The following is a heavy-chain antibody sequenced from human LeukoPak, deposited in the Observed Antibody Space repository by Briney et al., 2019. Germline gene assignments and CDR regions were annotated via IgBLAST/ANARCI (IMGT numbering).Heavy chain of an antibody. D-gene: IGHD1-14*01. CDR3: AREFSWSGRDI. CDR1: EFTHKY. CDR2: IKQDGGDK. Sequence: PGGSLRLSCVASEFTHKYMSWVRQAPGKGLEWVANIKQDGGDKNYVDSVKGRFTISRDNTKNSVYLEMNSLKVEDTAVYYCAREFSWSGRDIWGQGTLVTVSS. V-gene: IGHV3-7*05. J-gene: IGHJ1*01.